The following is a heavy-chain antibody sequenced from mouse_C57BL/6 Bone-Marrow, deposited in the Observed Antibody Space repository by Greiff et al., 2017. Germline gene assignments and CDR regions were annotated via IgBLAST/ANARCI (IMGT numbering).Heavy chain of an antibody. CDR1: GFTFSDYY. J-gene: IGHJ1*03. CDR3: ARQKTPFDV. CDR2: ISNGGGST. Sequence: EVQGVESGGGLVQPGGSLKLSCAASGFTFSDYYMYWVRQTPEKRLEWVAYISNGGGSTYYPDTVKGRFTISRDNAKNTLYLQMSRLKSEDTAMYYCARQKTPFDVWGTGTTVTVSS. V-gene: IGHV5-12*01.